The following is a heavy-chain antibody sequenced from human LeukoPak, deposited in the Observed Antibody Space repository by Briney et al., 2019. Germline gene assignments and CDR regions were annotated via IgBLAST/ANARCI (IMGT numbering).Heavy chain of an antibody. Sequence: GGSLRLSCAASGFTFSDCTMNWVRQAPGKGLEWVSSISSGNTYIYYADSVKGRFTISRDNARNSLYLLMNSLRAEDTAVYYCARVEIAAAGNDYWGQGTLVTVSS. D-gene: IGHD6-13*01. CDR3: ARVEIAAAGNDY. V-gene: IGHV3-21*01. CDR1: GFTFSDCT. J-gene: IGHJ4*02. CDR2: ISSGNTYI.